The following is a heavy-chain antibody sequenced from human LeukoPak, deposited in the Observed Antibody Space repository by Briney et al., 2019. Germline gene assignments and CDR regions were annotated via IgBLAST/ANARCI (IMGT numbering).Heavy chain of an antibody. CDR2: IKQDGTEK. CDR1: GFTFSSYW. V-gene: IGHV3-7*01. Sequence: GGSLRLSCAASGFTFSSYWMSWVRQAPGKGLEWVANIKQDGTEKYYVDSVKGRFTISRDNAKKSLYMQMNSLRAEDTAVYYCARDDEYCSSTSCYPNNWFDPWGQGTLVTVSS. D-gene: IGHD2-2*01. J-gene: IGHJ5*02. CDR3: ARDDEYCSSTSCYPNNWFDP.